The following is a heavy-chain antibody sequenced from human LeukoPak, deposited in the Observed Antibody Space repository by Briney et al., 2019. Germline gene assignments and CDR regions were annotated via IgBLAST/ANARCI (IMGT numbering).Heavy chain of an antibody. CDR3: ASLGDYDSRGYQYFDL. D-gene: IGHD3-22*01. Sequence: SETLSLTCTVSGGSISSYYWSWIRQPPGKGLEWIGYIYYSGSTNYNPSLKSRVTISVDTSKNQFSLKLSSVTAADTAVYYCASLGDYDSRGYQYFDLWGRGTLVTVSS. CDR1: GGSISSYY. V-gene: IGHV4-59*01. J-gene: IGHJ2*01. CDR2: IYYSGST.